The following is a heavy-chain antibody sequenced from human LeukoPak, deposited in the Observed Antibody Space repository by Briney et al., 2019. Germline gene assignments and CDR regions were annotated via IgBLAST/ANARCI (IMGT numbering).Heavy chain of an antibody. J-gene: IGHJ6*02. V-gene: IGHV3-23*01. D-gene: IGHD2-21*01. Sequence: PGGSLRLSCAASGFTFSSYAMSWVRQAPGKGLDWVSAISGSGGSTYYADSVKGRFTISRDNAKNSLYLQMNSLRAEDTAVYYCARDLLSMWSYYGMDVWGQGTTVTVSS. CDR3: ARDLLSMWSYYGMDV. CDR1: GFTFSSYA. CDR2: ISGSGGST.